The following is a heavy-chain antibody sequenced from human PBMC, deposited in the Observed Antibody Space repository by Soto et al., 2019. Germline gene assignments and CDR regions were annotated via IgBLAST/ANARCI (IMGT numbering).Heavy chain of an antibody. CDR2: IYYSGST. D-gene: IGHD6-13*01. V-gene: IGHV4-59*01. Sequence: SETLSLTCTVSGGSISSYYWSWIRQPPGKGLEWIGYIYYSGSTNYNPSLKSRVTISVDTSKNQFSLKLSSVTAADTAVYYCGRDANSSSWYRWFDPWVQGTLVTVSS. J-gene: IGHJ5*02. CDR1: GGSISSYY. CDR3: GRDANSSSWYRWFDP.